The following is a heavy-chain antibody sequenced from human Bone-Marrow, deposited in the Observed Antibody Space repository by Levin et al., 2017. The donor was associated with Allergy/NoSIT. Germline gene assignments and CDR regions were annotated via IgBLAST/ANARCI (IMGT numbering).Heavy chain of an antibody. V-gene: IGHV4-39*01. Sequence: SETLSLTCSVSGDSVTRTSSYWGWIRQPPGKGLEWIGSIHYSGSTYYNPSLKSRVTVSVDTSKNQFSLRLTSVTATDTAVYYCARLNYTDSLNFHGMDVWGQGTTVTVSS. CDR2: IHYSGST. J-gene: IGHJ6*02. CDR3: ARLNYTDSLNFHGMDV. CDR1: GDSVTRTSSY. D-gene: IGHD4-17*01.